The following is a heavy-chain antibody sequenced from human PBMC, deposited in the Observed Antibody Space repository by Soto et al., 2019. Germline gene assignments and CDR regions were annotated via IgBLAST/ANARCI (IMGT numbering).Heavy chain of an antibody. CDR1: GGSISSYY. V-gene: IGHV4-59*01. Sequence: SETLSLTCTVSGGSISSYYWSWIRQPPGKGLEWIGYIYYSGSTNYNPSLKSRVTISVATSKNQFSLKLRSVPAADTAVYSCARDLYCRSTSCRHGYEPGGSAFDIWGQGTMVTVSS. CDR3: ARDLYCRSTSCRHGYEPGGSAFDI. D-gene: IGHD2-2*01. CDR2: IYYSGST. J-gene: IGHJ3*02.